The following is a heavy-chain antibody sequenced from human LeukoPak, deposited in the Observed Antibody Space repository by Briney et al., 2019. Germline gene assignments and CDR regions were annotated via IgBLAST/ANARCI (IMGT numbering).Heavy chain of an antibody. Sequence: SETLSLTCTVSGGSISSYYWSWIRQPPEKGLEWIGYIYYSGSTNYNPSLKSRVTISVDTSKNQFSLKLSSVTAADTAVYYCARSNSGYYGDYWGQGTLVTVSS. CDR2: IYYSGST. J-gene: IGHJ4*02. CDR1: GGSISSYY. D-gene: IGHD3-22*01. CDR3: ARSNSGYYGDY. V-gene: IGHV4-59*01.